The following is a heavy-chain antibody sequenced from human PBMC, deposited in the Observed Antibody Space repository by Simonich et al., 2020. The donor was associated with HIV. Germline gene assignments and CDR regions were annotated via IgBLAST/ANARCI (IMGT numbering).Heavy chain of an antibody. V-gene: IGHV7-4-1*01. Sequence: QVQLVQSGSELRKPGASVKVSCKASAFNFTNYANNCGRQAPGQGLEWRGCLNTTSGTPTYAQVFTGRFVITLNTSDSTAYLQIRRLRAEDTAVYCCAREDYSGSATYPGDYWGQGTLVTVSS. CDR3: AREDYSGSATYPGDY. J-gene: IGHJ4*02. D-gene: IGHD3-10*01. CDR1: AFNFTNYA. CDR2: LNTTSGTP.